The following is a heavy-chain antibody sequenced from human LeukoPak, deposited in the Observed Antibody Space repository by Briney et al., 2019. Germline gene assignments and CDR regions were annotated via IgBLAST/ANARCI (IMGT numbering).Heavy chain of an antibody. CDR1: GFTFGSYW. J-gene: IGHJ4*02. V-gene: IGHV3-74*01. Sequence: GGSLRLSCAASGFTFGSYWMHWVRQAPGKGLVWVSRIDNDGSSTSYADSVKGRSTISRDNAKNTLYLQINSLRAEDTAVYYCARDDSRGFAYWGQGTLVTVSS. D-gene: IGHD2-21*01. CDR2: IDNDGSST. CDR3: ARDDSRGFAY.